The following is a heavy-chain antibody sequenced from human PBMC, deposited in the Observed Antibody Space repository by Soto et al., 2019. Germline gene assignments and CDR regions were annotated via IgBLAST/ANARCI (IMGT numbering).Heavy chain of an antibody. J-gene: IGHJ6*04. V-gene: IGHV3-23*01. Sequence: EVHLLQSGGGLVQPGGSLRLSCEVSGFTFENYAMNWVRRTPGKGLEWVSSISNIGGQTYYADSVKGRFTISRGMSKKTVQLRINNLLGDDTGVYFCTKEMWALGYVIFGLVNSSGQWGRGSSVTGSS. D-gene: IGHD3-3*01. CDR2: ISNIGGQT. CDR1: GFTFENYA. CDR3: TKEMWALGYVIFGLVNSSGQ.